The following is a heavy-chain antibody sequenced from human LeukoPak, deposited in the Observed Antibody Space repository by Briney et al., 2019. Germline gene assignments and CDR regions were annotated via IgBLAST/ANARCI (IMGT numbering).Heavy chain of an antibody. CDR3: TRDAFGRVIAPYFLN. V-gene: IGHV3-20*04. D-gene: IGHD3-16*02. J-gene: IGHJ4*02. Sequence: GSLRLSCVASGFIFDDVDLSWVRQVPGKGLEWVCGLNWNGDKTGYADSVKGRFIISRDNAKNSLYLQMNGLRVEDTALYYCTRDAFGRVIAPYFLNWGQGTLVTVSS. CDR2: LNWNGDKT. CDR1: GFIFDDVD.